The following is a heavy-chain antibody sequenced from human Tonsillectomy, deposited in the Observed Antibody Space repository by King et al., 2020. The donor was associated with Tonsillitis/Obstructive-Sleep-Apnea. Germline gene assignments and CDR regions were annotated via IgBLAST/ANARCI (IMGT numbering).Heavy chain of an antibody. J-gene: IGHJ5*02. V-gene: IGHV4-61*01. CDR3: ARVPGAGLRWFDP. CDR2: IYFSGRT. D-gene: IGHD3-10*01. CDR1: GGSVSSGSDY. Sequence: VQLQESGPGLVKPSETLSLTCTVSGGSVSSGSDYWSWIRQPPGKGLEWIGYIYFSGRTNYNPSLKSRVTISVDTSKNQFSLKLSSVTASDTAVYYCARVPGAGLRWFDPWGQGTRVTVSS.